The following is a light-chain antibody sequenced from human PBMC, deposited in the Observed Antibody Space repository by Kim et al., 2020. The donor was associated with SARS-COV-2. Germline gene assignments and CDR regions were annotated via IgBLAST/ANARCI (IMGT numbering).Light chain of an antibody. CDR1: QSVSSSY. J-gene: IGKJ1*01. Sequence: LGERATLSCRASQSVSSSYLAWYQQKPGQAPRLLIYGASSRATDIPDRFSGSGSGTDFTLTISRLEPEDFAVYYCQQYGSSPWTFGQGTKVDIK. V-gene: IGKV3-20*01. CDR3: QQYGSSPWT. CDR2: GAS.